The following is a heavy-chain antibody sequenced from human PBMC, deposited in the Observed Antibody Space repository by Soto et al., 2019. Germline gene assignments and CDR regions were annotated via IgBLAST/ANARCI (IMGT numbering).Heavy chain of an antibody. J-gene: IGHJ4*02. V-gene: IGHV3-7*01. CDR1: GFTFSSYW. CDR3: ARATDIVVVVAATPSGSSGKVFDY. D-gene: IGHD2-15*01. Sequence: TGGSLRLSCAASGFTFSSYWMSWVRQAPGKGLEWVANIKQDGSEKYYVDSVKGRFTISRDNAKNSLYPQMNSLRAEDTAVYYCARATDIVVVVAATPSGSSGKVFDYWGQGTLVTVSS. CDR2: IKQDGSEK.